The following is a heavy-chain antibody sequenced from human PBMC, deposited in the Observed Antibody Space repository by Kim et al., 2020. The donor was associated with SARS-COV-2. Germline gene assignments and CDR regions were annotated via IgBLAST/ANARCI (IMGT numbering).Heavy chain of an antibody. V-gene: IGHV3-23*01. CDR3: AKGAGAPFFFDY. Sequence: YYADAVKGRLTITKDKAKTTRFLQMSNPGAEDTAVYYCAKGAGAPFFFDYWGQGTLVTVSS. J-gene: IGHJ4*02. D-gene: IGHD6-19*01.